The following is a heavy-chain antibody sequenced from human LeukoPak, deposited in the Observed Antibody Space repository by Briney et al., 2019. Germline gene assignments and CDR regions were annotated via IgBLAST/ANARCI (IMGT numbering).Heavy chain of an antibody. CDR3: ASGPRVGATCFDY. D-gene: IGHD1-26*01. CDR2: IIPIFGTA. J-gene: IGHJ4*02. V-gene: IGHV1-69*13. CDR1: GGTFSSYA. Sequence: GASVKVSCKASGGTFSSYAISWVRQAPGQGLEWMGGIIPIFGTANYAQKFQGRVTITADESTSTAYMEPSSLRSEDTAVYYCASGPRVGATCFDYWGQGTLVTVSS.